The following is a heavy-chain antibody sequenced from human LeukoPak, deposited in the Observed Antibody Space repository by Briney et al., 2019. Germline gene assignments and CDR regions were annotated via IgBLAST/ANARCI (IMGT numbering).Heavy chain of an antibody. CDR3: ARGPLGYYYGMDV. J-gene: IGHJ6*02. D-gene: IGHD7-27*01. CDR2: IIPFLGIA. CDR1: GGTFSSYA. Sequence: GASVKVSCKASGGTFSSYAISWVRQAPGQGLEWMGRIIPFLGIANYAQKFQGRVTITADKSTSTAYMELSSLRSEDTAVYYCARGPLGYYYGMDVWGQGTTVTVSS. V-gene: IGHV1-69*04.